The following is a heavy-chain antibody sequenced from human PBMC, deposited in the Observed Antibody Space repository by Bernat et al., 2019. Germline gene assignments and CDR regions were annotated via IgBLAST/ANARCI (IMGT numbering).Heavy chain of an antibody. CDR2: IYYSGST. J-gene: IGHJ6*03. V-gene: IGHV4-31*03. Sequence: QVQLQESGPGLVKPSQTLSLTCTVSGGSISSGSYYWSWIRQHPGKGLEWIGYIYYSGSTYYNPSLKSRVTISVDTSKNQFSLKLSSVTAADTAVYYCAGGLTGGVWDYYCYYYVDVWGKVTTVTVSS. CDR3: AGGLTGGVWDYYCYYYVDV. CDR1: GGSISSGSYY. D-gene: IGHD2-8*02.